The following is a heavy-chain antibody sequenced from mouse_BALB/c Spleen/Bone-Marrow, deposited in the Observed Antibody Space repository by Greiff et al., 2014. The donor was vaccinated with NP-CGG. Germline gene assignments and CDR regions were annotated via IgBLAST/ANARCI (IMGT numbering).Heavy chain of an antibody. CDR1: GYTFTDYN. CDR3: ARGYSSFAMDY. J-gene: IGHJ4*01. V-gene: IGHV1S29*02. Sequence: EVKLQESGPELVKPGASVKISCKTSGYTFTDYNMHWVKQSHGRSLEWIGYIFPYNGGNGYNQKFKSKATLTVHNSSSTAYMELRSLTSEDSAVYYCARGYSSFAMDYWGQGTSVTVSS. CDR2: IFPYNGGN.